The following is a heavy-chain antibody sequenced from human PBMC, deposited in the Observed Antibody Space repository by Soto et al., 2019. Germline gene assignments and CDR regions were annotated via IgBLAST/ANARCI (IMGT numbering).Heavy chain of an antibody. CDR2: ISAYNGNT. CDR3: TRVRGSGSEDENWFDP. Sequence: QVQLVQSGAEVKKPGASVKVSCKASGYTFTSYGISWVRQAPGQGLEWMGWISAYNGNTNYAQKLQGRVTMTTGTSTSTAYMELRSLRSDDTAVYYCTRVRGSGSEDENWFDPWGQGTLVTVSS. V-gene: IGHV1-18*01. D-gene: IGHD3-10*01. J-gene: IGHJ5*02. CDR1: GYTFTSYG.